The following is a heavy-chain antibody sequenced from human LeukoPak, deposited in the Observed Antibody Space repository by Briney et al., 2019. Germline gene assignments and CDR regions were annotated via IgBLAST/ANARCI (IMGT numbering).Heavy chain of an antibody. J-gene: IGHJ4*02. CDR1: GFTFSSYG. CDR2: IWYDGSQK. V-gene: IGHV3-33*01. CDR3: AREVRSYGGQIDY. D-gene: IGHD4/OR15-4a*01. Sequence: GGSLRLSCAASGFTFSSYGMRWVRQAPGKGLEWVAVIWYDGSQKYYADSVKGRFTISRDNSKNTLYLQMNSLRAEDTAVYYCAREVRSYGGQIDYWGQGTLVTVSS.